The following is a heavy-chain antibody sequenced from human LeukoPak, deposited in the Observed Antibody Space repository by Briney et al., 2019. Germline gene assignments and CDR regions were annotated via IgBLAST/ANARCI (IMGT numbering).Heavy chain of an antibody. D-gene: IGHD6-19*01. CDR1: GFIFSSYS. CDR3: ARDVAEQWLVPPHPYYYGMDV. CDR2: ISSSSSYI. J-gene: IGHJ6*02. Sequence: GGSLRLSCAASGFIFSSYSMNWVRQAPGKGLEWVSSISSSSSYIYYADSVKGRFTISRDNAKNSLYLQMNSLRAEDTAVYYCARDVAEQWLVPPHPYYYGMDVWGQGTTVTVSS. V-gene: IGHV3-21*01.